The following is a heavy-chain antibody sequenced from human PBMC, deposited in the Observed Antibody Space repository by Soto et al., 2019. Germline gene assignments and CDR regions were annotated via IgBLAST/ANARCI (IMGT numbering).Heavy chain of an antibody. V-gene: IGHV4-31*03. Sequence: SETLSLTCTVSGGSISSGGYYWSWIRQHPGKGLEWIGYIYYSGRTYYNPSLHSRVSIAVDTTENQFSLKLTSVTAADTSVYYCARGSFYSSSSWFDPWGRGTLVTVSS. CDR1: GGSISSGGYY. CDR3: ARGSFYSSSSWFDP. CDR2: IYYSGRT. J-gene: IGHJ5*02. D-gene: IGHD6-6*01.